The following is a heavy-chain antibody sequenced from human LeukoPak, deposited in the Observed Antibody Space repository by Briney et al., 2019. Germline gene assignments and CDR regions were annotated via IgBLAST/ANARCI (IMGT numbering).Heavy chain of an antibody. CDR2: ISAYNGNT. D-gene: IGHD7-27*01. V-gene: IGHV1-18*01. CDR1: GYTFTSYG. J-gene: IGHJ6*03. CDR3: AREVTGAYYSYYMDV. Sequence: ASVKVSCKASGYTFTSYGISWVRQAPGQGLEWMGWISAYNGNTNYTQNLQGRVTMTTDTSTSTAYMELRSLKSDDTAVYYCAREVTGAYYSYYMDVWGRGTTVTVSS.